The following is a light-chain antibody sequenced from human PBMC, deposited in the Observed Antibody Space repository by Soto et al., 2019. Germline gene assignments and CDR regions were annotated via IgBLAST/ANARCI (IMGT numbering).Light chain of an antibody. CDR3: QHYLNYPIT. V-gene: IGKV1-16*01. CDR2: GAS. J-gene: IGKJ5*01. Sequence: DIQMTQSPSSLSASVVDRVTITCRASQGIRHYLAWYQQKPGTAPKVLISGASNLHGGVPSRFSGSGSRTDFTLTITHLQSEDFATYYCQHYLNYPITFGQGTRLEIK. CDR1: QGIRHY.